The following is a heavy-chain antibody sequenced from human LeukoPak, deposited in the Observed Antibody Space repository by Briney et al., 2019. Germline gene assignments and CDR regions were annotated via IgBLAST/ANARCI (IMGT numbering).Heavy chain of an antibody. CDR3: ARDPHRYYYDSSGYLGGPFFDY. CDR1: GGSISSGGYY. D-gene: IGHD3-22*01. Sequence: SETLSLTCTVSGGSISSGGYYWSWIRQHPGKGLEWIGYIYYSGSTYYNPSLKSRVTISVDTSKNQFSLKLSSVTAADTAVYYCARDPHRYYYDSSGYLGGPFFDYWGQGTLVTVSS. V-gene: IGHV4-31*03. J-gene: IGHJ4*02. CDR2: IYYSGST.